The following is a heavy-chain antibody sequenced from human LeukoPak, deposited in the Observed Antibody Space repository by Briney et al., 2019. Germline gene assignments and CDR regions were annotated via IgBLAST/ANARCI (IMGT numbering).Heavy chain of an antibody. CDR2: IGSGGSTI. J-gene: IGHJ4*02. CDR3: ARDNSRLEDY. D-gene: IGHD6-19*01. V-gene: IGHV3-48*03. CDR1: GFTFSNYD. Sequence: GGSLRLSRAASGFTFSNYDMNWVRQAPGKGLEWVSYIGSGGSTIYYADSVRGRFTISRDNAKNSLYLQVNSLRAEDTAVYYCARDNSRLEDYWGQGTLVTVSS.